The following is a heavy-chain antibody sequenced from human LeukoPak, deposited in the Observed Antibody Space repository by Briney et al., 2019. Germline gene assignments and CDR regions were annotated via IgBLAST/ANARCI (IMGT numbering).Heavy chain of an antibody. CDR1: GFTFSSYA. D-gene: IGHD6-13*01. CDR3: AKDNEQQLMYYFDY. Sequence: GGSLRLSCAASGFTFSSYAMSWVRQAPGKGLEWVSAISGSGGSTYYADSVKGRFTISRDNSKNTLYLQMNSLRAEDTAVYYGAKDNEQQLMYYFDYWGQGTLVTVSS. J-gene: IGHJ4*02. V-gene: IGHV3-23*01. CDR2: ISGSGGST.